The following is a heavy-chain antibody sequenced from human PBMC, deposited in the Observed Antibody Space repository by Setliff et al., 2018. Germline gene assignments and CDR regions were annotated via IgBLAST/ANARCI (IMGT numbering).Heavy chain of an antibody. D-gene: IGHD6-19*01. V-gene: IGHV4-59*08. CDR3: VRQPRTYVAAGPPFEY. CDR2: MYASGTT. J-gene: IGHJ4*02. Sequence: SETLSLTCTVSGGSISSHFWSWIRQSPGKGLEWIGYMYASGTTDYNPSLESRVALLAETSKNHFSLKLSSVTAADTAVYYCVRQPRTYVAAGPPFEYWGQGTLVTVSS. CDR1: GGSISSHF.